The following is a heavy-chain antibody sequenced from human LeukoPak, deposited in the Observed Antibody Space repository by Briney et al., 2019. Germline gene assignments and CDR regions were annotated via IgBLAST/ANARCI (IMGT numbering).Heavy chain of an antibody. D-gene: IGHD2-2*01. CDR3: ARESCTTSCYGFDY. V-gene: IGHV3-33*01. Sequence: GRSLRLSCAASGFTFGTYGMHWVRQAPGKGLEWVAVISFAGSNKYYGDSVKGRFTISRDNSKNTLYLQMNSLRVEDTAVYYCARESCTTSCYGFDYWGQGTLVTVSS. CDR1: GFTFGTYG. CDR2: ISFAGSNK. J-gene: IGHJ4*02.